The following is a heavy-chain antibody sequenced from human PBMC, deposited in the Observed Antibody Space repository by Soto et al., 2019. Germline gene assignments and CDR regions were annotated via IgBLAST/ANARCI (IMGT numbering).Heavy chain of an antibody. Sequence: PSETLSLTCTVSGGSISSSSYYWGWIRQPPGKGLEWIGSIYYSGSTYYNPSLKSRVTISVDTSKNQFSLKLSSVTAADTAVYYCARIDIVATITVGSDYWGQETLVTVSS. CDR1: GGSISSSSYY. V-gene: IGHV4-39*01. D-gene: IGHD5-12*01. J-gene: IGHJ4*02. CDR3: ARIDIVATITVGSDY. CDR2: IYYSGST.